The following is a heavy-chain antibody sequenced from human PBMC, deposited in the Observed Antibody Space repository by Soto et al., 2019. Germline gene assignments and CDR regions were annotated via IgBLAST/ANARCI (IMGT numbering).Heavy chain of an antibody. J-gene: IGHJ6*02. CDR1: AFTFDDYA. D-gene: IGHD3-10*01. V-gene: IGHV3-9*01. CDR2: ISWNSGSI. CDR3: AKDAITMVRGVISYYGMDV. Sequence: EVQLVESGGGLVQPGRSLRLSCAASAFTFDDYAMHWVRQAPGKGLEWVSGISWNSGSIGYADSVKGRFTISRDNAKNSLYLQMNSLRAEDTALYYCAKDAITMVRGVISYYGMDVWGQGTTVTVSS.